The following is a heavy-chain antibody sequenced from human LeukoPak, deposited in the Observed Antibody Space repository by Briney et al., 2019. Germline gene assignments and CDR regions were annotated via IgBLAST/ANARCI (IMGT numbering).Heavy chain of an antibody. D-gene: IGHD5-12*01. CDR2: INHSGST. CDR3: AADKRGYSGYDFDY. V-gene: IGHV4-34*01. J-gene: IGHJ4*02. CDR1: GASFSGYY. Sequence: PSETLSLTCAVYGASFSGYYRSWVRQPPGKGLEWLSEINHSGSTNYNPSVKSRVTISVDTSKSQFSLKLSSVRAADTAVYYCAADKRGYSGYDFDYWGQGALVTVSS.